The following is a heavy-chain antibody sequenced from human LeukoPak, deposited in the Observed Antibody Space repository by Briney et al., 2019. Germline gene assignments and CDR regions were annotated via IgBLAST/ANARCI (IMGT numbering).Heavy chain of an antibody. CDR1: RFTFSGYA. CDR2: ITAGGDST. V-gene: IGHV3-23*01. CDR3: AKSHASIWNVYDY. D-gene: IGHD6-13*01. J-gene: IGHJ4*02. Sequence: GGSLRLSCAASRFTFSGYAMSWVRLAPGEGLEWVSAITAGGDSTYYAESVKGRFTISRDNLKNMVFLQMSTLRAEDTAIYYCAKSHASIWNVYDYWGQGTLVTVSS.